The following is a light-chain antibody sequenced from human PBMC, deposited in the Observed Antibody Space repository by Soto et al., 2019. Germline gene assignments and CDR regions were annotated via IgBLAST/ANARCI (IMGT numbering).Light chain of an antibody. CDR3: QQYDSSQYT. Sequence: DIQMPQSPSTLSGSVGDRVTITCRASQTISSWLAWYQQKPGKAPKLLIYKASTLKSGVPSRFSGSGSGTDFTLTISRLEPEDSAVYYCQQYDSSQYTFGQGTKLEIK. CDR1: QTISSW. CDR2: KAS. V-gene: IGKV1-5*03. J-gene: IGKJ2*01.